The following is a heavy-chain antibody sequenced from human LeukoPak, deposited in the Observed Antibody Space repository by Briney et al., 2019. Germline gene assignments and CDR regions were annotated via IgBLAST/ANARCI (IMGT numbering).Heavy chain of an antibody. V-gene: IGHV4-59*08. CDR1: GGSISSYY. CDR3: ACQGYSYGADFYLDY. Sequence: SETLSLTCTVSGGSISSYYWSWIRQPPGKGLEWIGYIYYSGSTNYNPSLKSRVTISVDTSKNQFSLKLSSVTAADTAVYYCACQGYSYGADFYLDYWGQGTLVTVSS. CDR2: IYYSGST. D-gene: IGHD5-18*01. J-gene: IGHJ4*02.